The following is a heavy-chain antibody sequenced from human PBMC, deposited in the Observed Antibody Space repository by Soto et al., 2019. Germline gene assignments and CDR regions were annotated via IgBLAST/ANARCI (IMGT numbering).Heavy chain of an antibody. D-gene: IGHD1-26*01. J-gene: IGHJ4*02. CDR3: ARDRKRGAAFDY. CDR2: ISSSGSTI. V-gene: IGHV3-11*01. Sequence: GGSLRLSFAASGFTFGDYYMGWIRRAPGKGLEWVSYISSSGSTIYYADSVKGRFTISRDNAKNSLYLQMNSLRAEDTAVYYCARDRKRGAAFDYWGQGTLVTVSS. CDR1: GFTFGDYY.